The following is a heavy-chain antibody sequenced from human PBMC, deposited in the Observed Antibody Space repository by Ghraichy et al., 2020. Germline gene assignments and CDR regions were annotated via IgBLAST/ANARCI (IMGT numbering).Heavy chain of an antibody. CDR2: INHSGST. CDR1: GGSFSGYY. D-gene: IGHD1-26*01. Sequence: SETLSLTCAVYGGSFSGYYWSWIRQPPGKGLEWIGEINHSGSTNYNPSLKSRVTISVDTSKNQFSLKLSSVTAADTAVYYCARRGSRFVYSGSYECFVRGWSQVFNYWYFDLWGRGTLVTVSS. V-gene: IGHV4-34*01. CDR3: ARRGSRFVYSGSYECFVRGWSQVFNYWYFDL. J-gene: IGHJ2*01.